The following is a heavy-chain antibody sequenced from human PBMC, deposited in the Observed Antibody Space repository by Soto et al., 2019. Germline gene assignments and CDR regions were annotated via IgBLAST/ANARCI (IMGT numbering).Heavy chain of an antibody. Sequence: SGPTLVNPPQTLTLTCTFSGFSFTTAGVAVGWIRQTPGGALEWLTLIYYNDDRRFSLSLKTRLTITGDTSKNQVVLSLTNVDPGDTATYFCAHSDGGYEIIYFDFWGQGIPVTVSS. D-gene: IGHD5-12*01. CDR1: GFSFTTAGVA. CDR3: AHSDGGYEIIYFDF. V-gene: IGHV2-5*01. CDR2: IYYNDDR. J-gene: IGHJ4*02.